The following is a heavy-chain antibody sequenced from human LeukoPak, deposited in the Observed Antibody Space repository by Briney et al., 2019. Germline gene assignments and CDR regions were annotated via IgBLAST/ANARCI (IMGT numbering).Heavy chain of an antibody. J-gene: IGHJ4*02. CDR2: ITNNGGTT. CDR1: GFTFSNYA. V-gene: IGHV3-23*01. Sequence: PGGSLRLSCAASGFTFSNYAMTWVRQAPGKGLEWVSFITNNGGTTYYADSVKGRFIISRDNSKNTLYLQVNSLRAEDTAVYYCAKQDIRSSAWYDWGQGTLVTVSS. D-gene: IGHD6-19*01. CDR3: AKQDIRSSAWYD.